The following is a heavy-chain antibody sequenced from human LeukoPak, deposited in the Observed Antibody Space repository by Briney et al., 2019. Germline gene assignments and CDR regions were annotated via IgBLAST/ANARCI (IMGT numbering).Heavy chain of an antibody. J-gene: IGHJ4*02. Sequence: SETLSLTCTVSGGSISSYYWSWIRQTPGKGLEWIGYIYYSGSTNYNPSLKSRVTISVDTSKNQCSLKLSSVTAADTAVYYCARVRYSSSRAFDYWGQGTLVTVSS. V-gene: IGHV4-59*01. CDR2: IYYSGST. D-gene: IGHD6-13*01. CDR1: GGSISSYY. CDR3: ARVRYSSSRAFDY.